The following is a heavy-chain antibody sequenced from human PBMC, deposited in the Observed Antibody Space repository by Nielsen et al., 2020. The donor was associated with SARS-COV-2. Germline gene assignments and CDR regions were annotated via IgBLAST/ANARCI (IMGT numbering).Heavy chain of an antibody. CDR1: GFTFSNYD. CDR2: MSYDGSDK. Sequence: GGSLRLSCAASGFTFSNYDMHWVRQAPGKGLDWVAVMSYDGSDKYYGDSVKGRFTISRDNSKNTLFLHMSRLRADDTALYYCAKAGGKNAGGIIDYWGPGTLVTVSS. D-gene: IGHD3-16*01. J-gene: IGHJ4*02. V-gene: IGHV3-30*18. CDR3: AKAGGKNAGGIIDY.